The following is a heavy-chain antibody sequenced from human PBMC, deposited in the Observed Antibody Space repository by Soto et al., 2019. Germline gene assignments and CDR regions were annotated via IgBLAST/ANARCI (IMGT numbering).Heavy chain of an antibody. CDR2: IDPSDSYT. CDR3: ARRGGYCSGGSCMWGDWFDP. Sequence: GESLKISCNGSGYSFTSYWISWVRQMPGKGLEWMGRIDPSDSYTNYSPSFQGHVTISADKSISTAYLQWSSLKASDTAMYYCARRGGYCSGGSCMWGDWFDPWGQGTLVTVSS. D-gene: IGHD2-15*01. J-gene: IGHJ5*02. CDR1: GYSFTSYW. V-gene: IGHV5-10-1*01.